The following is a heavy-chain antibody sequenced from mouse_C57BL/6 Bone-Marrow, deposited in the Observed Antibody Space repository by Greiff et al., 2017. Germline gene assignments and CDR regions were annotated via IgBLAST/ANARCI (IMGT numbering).Heavy chain of an antibody. CDR1: GYTFTSYG. CDR3: AVGVRQGRYYAMGC. D-gene: IGHD2-14*01. J-gene: IGHJ4*01. Sequence: QVQLQQSGAELARPGASVKLSCKASGYTFTSYGISWVKQRTGQGLEWIGEIYPRSGNTYYNEKFKGKATLTADKSSSTAYMELRSLTAEDSAVYFCAVGVRQGRYYAMGCWGQGTSVTVSS. V-gene: IGHV1-81*01. CDR2: IYPRSGNT.